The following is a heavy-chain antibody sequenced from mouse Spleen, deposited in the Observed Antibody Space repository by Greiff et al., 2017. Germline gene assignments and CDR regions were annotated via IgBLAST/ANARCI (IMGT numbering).Heavy chain of an antibody. D-gene: IGHD2-2*01. CDR2: INPSSGYT. CDR3: ARARYGSYAMDY. J-gene: IGHJ4*01. Sequence: QVQLQQSGAELAKPGASVKPSCKASGYTFTSYWMHWVKQRPGQGLEWIGYINPSSGYTKYNQKFKDKATLTADKSSSTAYMQLSSLTYEDSAVYYCARARYGSYAMDYWGQGTSVNVSS. V-gene: IGHV1-7*01. CDR1: GYTFTSYW.